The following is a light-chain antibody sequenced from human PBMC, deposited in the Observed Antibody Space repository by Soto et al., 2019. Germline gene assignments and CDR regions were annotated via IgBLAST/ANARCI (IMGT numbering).Light chain of an antibody. CDR3: QQYDDWLRLT. Sequence: EIVMTQSPATPSVSPGERATLSCRASQSVSSNLAWYQQKPGQAPRLLIYGASTRATGIPARLSGSGSGTEFTLTISSLQSEDFAVYYCQQYDDWLRLTFGGGTKVDIK. V-gene: IGKV3-15*01. CDR1: QSVSSN. J-gene: IGKJ4*01. CDR2: GAS.